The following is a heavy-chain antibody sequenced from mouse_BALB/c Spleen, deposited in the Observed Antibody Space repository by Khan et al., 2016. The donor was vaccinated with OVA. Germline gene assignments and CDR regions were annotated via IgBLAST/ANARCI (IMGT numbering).Heavy chain of an antibody. J-gene: IGHJ3*01. D-gene: IGHD2-10*02. V-gene: IGHV1S81*02. CDR3: TRTGYGNPFAY. CDR1: GYTFTSYY. Sequence: QVQLQQSGAELVKPGASVKLSCKASGYTFTSYYMYWVKQRPGQGLEWIGGINPTNDYTDLNEKFKRKATLTVDKPSSTQYMQLSSLTSEDSAVWYCTRTGYGNPFAYWGQGTLVTVSA. CDR2: INPTNDYT.